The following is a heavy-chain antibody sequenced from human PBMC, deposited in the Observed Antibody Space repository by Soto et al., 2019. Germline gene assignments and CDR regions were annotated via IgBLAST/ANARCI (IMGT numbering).Heavy chain of an antibody. Sequence: PGGSLRLSCEVSGFSFKTYWMSWVRQAPGKGLEWLANMNEDANTKYYVDSVKGRFTILGESAGKSLFLKMASLRAEDTAVYFCAAYNTSRHAAFDIWGRGTLVTVSS. CDR2: MNEDANTK. CDR1: GFSFKTYW. V-gene: IGHV3-7*01. J-gene: IGHJ3*02. D-gene: IGHD1-20*01. CDR3: AAYNTSRHAAFDI.